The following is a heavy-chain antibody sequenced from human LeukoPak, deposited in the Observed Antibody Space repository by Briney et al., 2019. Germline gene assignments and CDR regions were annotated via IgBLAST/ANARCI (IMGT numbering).Heavy chain of an antibody. D-gene: IGHD2-2*01. J-gene: IGHJ5*02. Sequence: PSQTLSLTCTVSGGSISSGDYYWSWIRQPPGKGLEWIGYIYYSGSTYYNPSLKSRVTISVDTSKNQFSLKLSSVTAADTAVYYCARVHLGYCSSTSCYGVIGWFDPWGQGTLVTVSS. CDR1: GGSISSGDYY. CDR2: IYYSGST. CDR3: ARVHLGYCSSTSCYGVIGWFDP. V-gene: IGHV4-30-4*01.